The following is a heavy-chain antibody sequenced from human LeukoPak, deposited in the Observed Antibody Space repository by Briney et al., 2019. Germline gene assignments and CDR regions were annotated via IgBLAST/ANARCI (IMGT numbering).Heavy chain of an antibody. Sequence: GGFLRLSCAASGFTFSSYGMHWVRQAPGKGLEWVAVISYDGSNKYYADSVKGRFTISRDNSKNTLYLQMNSLRAEDTAVYYCAADFDYWGQGTLVTVSS. J-gene: IGHJ4*02. CDR2: ISYDGSNK. V-gene: IGHV3-30*03. CDR1: GFTFSSYG. CDR3: AADFDY.